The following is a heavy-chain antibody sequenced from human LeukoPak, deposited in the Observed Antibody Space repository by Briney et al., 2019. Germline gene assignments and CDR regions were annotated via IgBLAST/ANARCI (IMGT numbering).Heavy chain of an antibody. V-gene: IGHV4-34*01. J-gene: IGHJ5*02. D-gene: IGHD4-17*01. CDR3: ARGSNDYGDYGGVWFDP. CDR1: GGSFSGYY. Sequence: SETLSLTXAVYGGSFSGYYWSWIRQPPGKGLEWIGEINHSGSTNYNPSLKSRVTISVDTSKNQFSLRLSSVTAADTAVYYCARGSNDYGDYGGVWFDPWGQGTLVTVSS. CDR2: INHSGST.